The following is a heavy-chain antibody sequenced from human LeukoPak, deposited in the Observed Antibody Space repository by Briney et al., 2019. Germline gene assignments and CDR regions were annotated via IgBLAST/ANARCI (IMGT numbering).Heavy chain of an antibody. V-gene: IGHV3-21*01. CDR1: GFTFSSYS. CDR3: ARERKYDSNFDY. Sequence: PGGSLRLSCAASGFTFSSYSMNWARQAPGKGLEWVSSISSSSSYIYYADSVKGRFTISRDNAKNSLYLQMNSLRAEDTAVYYCARERKYDSNFDYWGQGTLVTVSS. J-gene: IGHJ4*02. CDR2: ISSSSSYI. D-gene: IGHD1-1*01.